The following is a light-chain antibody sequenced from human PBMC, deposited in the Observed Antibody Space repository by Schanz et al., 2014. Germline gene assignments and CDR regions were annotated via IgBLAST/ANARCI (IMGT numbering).Light chain of an antibody. CDR1: QSVSSD. V-gene: IGKV3-15*01. Sequence: EIVMTQSPATLSVSPGDRATLSCRASQSVSSDLAWYQQKPGQAPRLLIYGASTRATGIPARFSGSGSGTDFTLTISRLQPEDFAVYYCQQYTGSLPWTFGQGTRVEIK. CDR3: QQYTGSLPWT. J-gene: IGKJ1*01. CDR2: GAS.